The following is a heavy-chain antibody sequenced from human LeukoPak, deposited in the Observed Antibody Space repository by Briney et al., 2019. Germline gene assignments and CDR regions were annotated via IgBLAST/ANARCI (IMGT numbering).Heavy chain of an antibody. V-gene: IGHV4-59*08. J-gene: IGHJ3*02. CDR1: GGSINSYY. CDR3: ARQPGGTAAFDI. D-gene: IGHD1-14*01. CDR2: ISDTGGAT. Sequence: SETLSLTCTVSGGSINSYYWSWIRQPPGKGLEWIGYISDTGGATNYNPSLMSRLTISVDTSNNQFSLMLTSVTAADTAVYYCARQPGGTAAFDIWAQGTMVTVSS.